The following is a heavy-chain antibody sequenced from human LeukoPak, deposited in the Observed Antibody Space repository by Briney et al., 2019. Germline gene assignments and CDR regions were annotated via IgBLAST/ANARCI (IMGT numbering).Heavy chain of an antibody. V-gene: IGHV3-15*01. D-gene: IGHD3-22*01. Sequence: GGSLRLSCAASGFTFSNAWMSWVRQAPGKGLEWVGRIKSSTDGGTTDYAAPVKGRFTISRDDSENTLYLQVNSLKTEDTAVYYCTTDRYYYDSSGYYRRFDYWGQGTLVTVSS. J-gene: IGHJ4*02. CDR3: TTDRYYYDSSGYYRRFDY. CDR1: GFTFSNAW. CDR2: IKSSTDGGTT.